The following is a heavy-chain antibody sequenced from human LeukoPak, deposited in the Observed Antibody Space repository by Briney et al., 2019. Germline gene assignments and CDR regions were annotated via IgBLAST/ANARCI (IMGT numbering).Heavy chain of an antibody. D-gene: IGHD1/OR15-1a*01. V-gene: IGHV3-23*01. Sequence: PGGSLRLSCAASGFTFSSYAMSWVRQAPGKGLEWVSAISGSGGCTYYADSVKGRFTISRDNSKNTLYLQMNSLRAEDTAVYYCAKRAPVAAAGTGRYFDYWGQGTLVTVSS. J-gene: IGHJ4*02. CDR3: AKRAPVAAAGTGRYFDY. CDR1: GFTFSSYA. CDR2: ISGSGGCT.